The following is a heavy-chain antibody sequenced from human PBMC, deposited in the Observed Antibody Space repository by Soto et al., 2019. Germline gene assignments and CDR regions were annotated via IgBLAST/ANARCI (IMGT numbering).Heavy chain of an antibody. CDR3: ARDQYCTYTDCHVFNYLAP. CDR2: RTSSGTM. CDR1: GVSFSSYS. Sequence: GGSLRLSCETSGVSFSSYSMYWVRQAPGKAPEWVAYRTSSGTMYYDRSVKGRFTISSDNAKNSLYLQMSRLKAEDTAVDYCARDQYCTYTDCHVFNYLAPWGQGTLVTVSS. D-gene: IGHD2-8*01. J-gene: IGHJ5*02. V-gene: IGHV3-48*01.